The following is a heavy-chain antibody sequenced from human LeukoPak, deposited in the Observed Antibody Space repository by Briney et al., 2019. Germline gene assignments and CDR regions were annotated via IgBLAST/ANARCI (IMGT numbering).Heavy chain of an antibody. CDR2: ISAYNGNT. J-gene: IGHJ5*02. Sequence: ASVKVSCKASGYTFTSYGISWVRQAPGQGLEWMGWISAYNGNTNYAQKLQGRVTMTTDISTSTAYMELRSLRSDDTAVYYCASEGESDSRGSWFDPWGQGTLVTVSS. CDR1: GYTFTSYG. D-gene: IGHD3-22*01. CDR3: ASEGESDSRGSWFDP. V-gene: IGHV1-18*01.